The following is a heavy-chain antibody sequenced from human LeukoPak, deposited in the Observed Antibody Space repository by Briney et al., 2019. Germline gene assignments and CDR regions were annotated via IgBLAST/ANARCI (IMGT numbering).Heavy chain of an antibody. CDR2: IRSDASNE. J-gene: IGHJ6*04. D-gene: IGHD3-10*02. CDR1: GFTFSNYG. V-gene: IGHV3-30*02. CDR3: AELGITMIGGV. Sequence: GGSLRLSCAASGFTFSNYGMHWVRQAPDKGLEWVTFIRSDASNEYYADSVKGRFTISRDNSKNTMYLQMHSLRAEDTAVYYCAELGITMIGGVWGKGTTVTISS.